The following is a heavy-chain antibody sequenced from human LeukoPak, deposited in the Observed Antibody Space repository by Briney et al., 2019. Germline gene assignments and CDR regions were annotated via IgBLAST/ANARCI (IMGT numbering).Heavy chain of an antibody. D-gene: IGHD3-16*01. CDR2: IIPIFGTA. Sequence: SVKVSCKASGGTFRSYAISWVRQAPGQGLEWVGGIIPIFGTANYAQKFQGRITITTDESTSTAYMELSSLRSEDTAVYYCANHPHYDYVWGSSSWGQGTMVTVSS. CDR1: GGTFRSYA. CDR3: ANHPHYDYVWGSSS. J-gene: IGHJ3*01. V-gene: IGHV1-69*05.